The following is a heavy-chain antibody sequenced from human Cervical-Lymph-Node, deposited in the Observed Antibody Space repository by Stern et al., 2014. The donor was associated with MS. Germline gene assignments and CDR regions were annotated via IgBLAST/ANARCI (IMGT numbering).Heavy chain of an antibody. CDR3: ARDHCGGDCYSDY. CDR1: GYTLTSYG. D-gene: IGHD2-21*02. V-gene: IGHV1-18*04. J-gene: IGHJ4*02. CDR2: FSAYNGNT. Sequence: VQLGESGAEVKKPGASVKVSCKASGYTLTSYGISWVRQAPGQGLEWMGWFSAYNGNTNYAQKPQGRVTMTTDTSTSTAYMELRSLRSDDTAVYYCARDHCGGDCYSDYWGQGTLVTVSS.